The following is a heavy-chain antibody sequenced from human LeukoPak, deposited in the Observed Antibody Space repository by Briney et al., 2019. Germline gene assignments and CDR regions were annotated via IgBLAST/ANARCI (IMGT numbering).Heavy chain of an antibody. D-gene: IGHD5-18*01. CDR3: ARTAPDTAMVFYYYYHMDV. J-gene: IGHJ6*03. Sequence: SETLSLTCTVSGGSISSYYWSWIRQPPGKGLEWIGYIYYSGSTNYNPSLKSRVTISVDTSKNQFSLKLSSVTAADTAVYYCARTAPDTAMVFYYYYHMDVWGKGTTVTVSS. CDR1: GGSISSYY. V-gene: IGHV4-59*08. CDR2: IYYSGST.